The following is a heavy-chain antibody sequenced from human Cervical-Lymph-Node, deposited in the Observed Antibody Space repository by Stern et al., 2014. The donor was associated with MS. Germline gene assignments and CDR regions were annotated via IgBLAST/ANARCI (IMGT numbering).Heavy chain of an antibody. CDR2: ISGGGATT. Sequence: EVQLLESGGGLVKPGGSLRLSCAASGFTFSSYAMTWVRQAPGKGLEWDSTISGGGATTYYADSVKGRFTISRDNSKNTLFLQMNSLGAGDTAVYYCANGGYSYAYWGQGALVTVSS. V-gene: IGHV3-23*01. J-gene: IGHJ4*02. D-gene: IGHD5-18*01. CDR3: ANGGYSYAY. CDR1: GFTFSSYA.